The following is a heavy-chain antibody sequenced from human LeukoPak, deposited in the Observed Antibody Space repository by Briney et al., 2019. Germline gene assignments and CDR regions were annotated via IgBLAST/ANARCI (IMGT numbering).Heavy chain of an antibody. D-gene: IGHD4-23*01. Sequence: SETLSLTCTVSGGSISSYYWSWIRQPPGKGLEGIGYIYTSGSTNYNPSLKRGVTISVDTSKNQFSLKLSSVTAADTAVYYCARQATVVGYYYYYYMDVWGKGTTVTVSS. CDR2: IYTSGST. J-gene: IGHJ6*03. V-gene: IGHV4-4*09. CDR1: GGSISSYY. CDR3: ARQATVVGYYYYYYMDV.